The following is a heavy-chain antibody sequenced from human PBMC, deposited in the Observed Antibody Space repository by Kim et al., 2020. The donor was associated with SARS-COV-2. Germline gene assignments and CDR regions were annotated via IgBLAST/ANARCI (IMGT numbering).Heavy chain of an antibody. Sequence: GGSLRLSCAASGFDLDDYGMSWVRQVPGKGLEWVSGIKWNGDKARYADSVKGRFTISRDNAKNSLYLQMDSLRAEDTALYHCTRDRVADARVWEYYYGMGVWGPGTTVTVSS. J-gene: IGHJ6*02. CDR3: TRDRVADARVWEYYYGMGV. V-gene: IGHV3-20*01. CDR2: IKWNGDKA. CDR1: GFDLDDYG. D-gene: IGHD6-19*01.